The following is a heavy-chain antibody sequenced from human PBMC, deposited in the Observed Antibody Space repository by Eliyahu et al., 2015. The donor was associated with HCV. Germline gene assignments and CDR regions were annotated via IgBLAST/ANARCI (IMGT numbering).Heavy chain of an antibody. CDR3: TRDLKDYYAWGHDH. CDR1: GFTFPDAT. V-gene: IGHV3-49*03. D-gene: IGHD3-10*01. CDR2: IRSAASGGTT. Sequence: VELMESGGDFVQPGRSLTLSCSASGFTFPDATMSWLRQAPGKGLGXLASIRSAASGGTTHYAPSVKGRFTISRDDSKAIAYLHMSSLRSEDTALYFCTRDLKDYYAWGHDHWGQGTMVTVSS. J-gene: IGHJ4*02.